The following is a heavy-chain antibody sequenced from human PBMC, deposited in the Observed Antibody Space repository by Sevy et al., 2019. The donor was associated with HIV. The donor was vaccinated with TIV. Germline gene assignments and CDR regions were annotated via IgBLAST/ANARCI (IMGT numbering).Heavy chain of an antibody. CDR2: IGSKDYGGAT. CDR3: TRGYYYDSSGYSDY. J-gene: IGHJ4*02. D-gene: IGHD3-22*01. CDR1: GFTFGDYA. V-gene: IGHV3-49*03. Sequence: GGSLRLSCTGSGFTFGDYAMSWFRQAPGMGLEWVGFIGSKDYGGATEYAASVKGRFTMSTDYSKSIADLQMNSLKTEDTAVYYCTRGYYYDSSGYSDYWGQGTLVTVSS.